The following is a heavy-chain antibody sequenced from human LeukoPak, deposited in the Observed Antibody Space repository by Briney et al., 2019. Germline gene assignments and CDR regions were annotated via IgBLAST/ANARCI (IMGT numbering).Heavy chain of an antibody. Sequence: SETLSLTCSVSGGSISSYYWGWIRQPPGKGLEWIGYIYYSGSTNYNPSLKSRVTISVDTSKNQFSLKLSSVTAADTAVYYCAAEIAVAGRGDAFDIWGQGTMVTVSS. CDR2: IYYSGST. D-gene: IGHD6-19*01. CDR3: AAEIAVAGRGDAFDI. CDR1: GGSISSYY. V-gene: IGHV4-59*01. J-gene: IGHJ3*02.